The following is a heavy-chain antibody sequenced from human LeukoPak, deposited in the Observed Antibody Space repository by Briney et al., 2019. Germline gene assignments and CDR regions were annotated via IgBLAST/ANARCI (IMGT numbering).Heavy chain of an antibody. D-gene: IGHD4-23*01. V-gene: IGHV3-33*03. CDR2: IWYDGSNK. CDR3: AKDTDYGGNSGSAFDI. J-gene: IGHJ3*02. CDR1: GFTFSSCG. Sequence: GRSLRLSCAASGFTFSSCGMHWVRQAPGKGLEWVAVIWYDGSNKYYADSVKGRFTISRDNSKNTLYLQMNSLRAEDTAVYYCAKDTDYGGNSGSAFDIWGQGTMVTVSS.